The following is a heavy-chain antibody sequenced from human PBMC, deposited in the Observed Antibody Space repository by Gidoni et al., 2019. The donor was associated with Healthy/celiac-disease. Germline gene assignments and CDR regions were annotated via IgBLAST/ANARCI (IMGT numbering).Heavy chain of an antibody. CDR2: IYYRGST. CDR3: ARVRVDWFTFGGVTHQPYDAFDI. D-gene: IGHD3-16*01. Sequence: QVQLQESGPGLVKPSETLSLTCTVSGGSISSYYWSWIRQPPGKGLEWIGYIYYRGSTNYNPSLKSRVTISVDTSKNQFSLKLSSVTAADTAVYYCARVRVDWFTFGGVTHQPYDAFDIWGQGTMVTVSS. J-gene: IGHJ3*02. CDR1: GGSISSYY. V-gene: IGHV4-59*01.